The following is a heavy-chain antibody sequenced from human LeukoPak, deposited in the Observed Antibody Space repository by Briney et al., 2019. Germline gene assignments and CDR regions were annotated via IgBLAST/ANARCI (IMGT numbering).Heavy chain of an antibody. V-gene: IGHV4-34*01. J-gene: IGHJ4*02. CDR1: DGTFSGYY. CDR2: INHSGST. CDR3: ARGPPGHY. Sequence: SETLSLTCAVSDGTFSGYYWSWIRQPPGKGLEWIGEINHSGSTNYNPSLKSRVTISVDTSKNQFSLKLSSVTAADTAVYYCARGPPGHYWGQGTLVTVSS. D-gene: IGHD1-14*01.